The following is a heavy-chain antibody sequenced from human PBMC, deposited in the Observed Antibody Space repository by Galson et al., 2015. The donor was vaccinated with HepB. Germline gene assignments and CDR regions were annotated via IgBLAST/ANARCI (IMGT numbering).Heavy chain of an antibody. CDR2: IWSDGSND. CDR3: ARDMGTTRMDV. D-gene: IGHD7-27*01. J-gene: IGHJ6*04. CDR1: ELSFSSYG. V-gene: IGHV3-33*01. Sequence: SLRLSCAASELSFSSYGMHWVRQAPGKGLEWVAFIWSDGSNDYYGESVKGRFTISRDNSKNTLYLQMSSLRAEDTGVYYCARDMGTTRMDVWGRGTKVTVSS.